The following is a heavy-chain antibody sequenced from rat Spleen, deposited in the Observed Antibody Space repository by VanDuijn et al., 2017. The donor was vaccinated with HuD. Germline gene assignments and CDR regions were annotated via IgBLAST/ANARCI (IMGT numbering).Heavy chain of an antibody. CDR2: ISSEGSST. CDR3: ARPPEFIAIAEADY. V-gene: IGHV5-22*01. CDR1: GFTFSDYY. J-gene: IGHJ2*01. D-gene: IGHD1-2*01. Sequence: EVQLVESGGGLVQPGRSLKLSCAASGFTFSDYYMAWVRQAPKTGLEWVASISSEGSSTYYVYSVKGRFTISRENAKSTLYLQMNSLRSGDTATYYCARPPEFIAIAEADYWGQGDMVTVSS.